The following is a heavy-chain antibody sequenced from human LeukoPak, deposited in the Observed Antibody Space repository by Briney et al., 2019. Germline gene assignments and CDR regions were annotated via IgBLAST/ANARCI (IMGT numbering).Heavy chain of an antibody. CDR1: GYTFTSYD. J-gene: IGHJ5*02. CDR2: MNPNSGNT. V-gene: IGHV1-8*01. D-gene: IGHD4-17*01. Sequence: ASVKVSCKASGYTFTSYDINWVRQATGQGLEWMGWMNPNSGNTGYAQKFQGRVTMTRNTSISTAYMELSSLRSEDTAVYYCARGWKGHDYGDYGAWWLDPWGQGTLVTVSS. CDR3: ARGWKGHDYGDYGAWWLDP.